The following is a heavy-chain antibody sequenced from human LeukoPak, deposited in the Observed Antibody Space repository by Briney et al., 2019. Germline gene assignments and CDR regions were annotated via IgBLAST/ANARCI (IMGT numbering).Heavy chain of an antibody. D-gene: IGHD6-13*01. CDR2: IRYDGSNK. CDR3: VRGVGPGSSTYYFDY. Sequence: PGGSLRLSCAASGFTFSSYGMHWVRQAPGKGLEWVAFIRYDGSNKYYADSVKGRFTISRDNSKNTLYLQMNSLSAEDTAIYFCVRGVGPGSSTYYFDYWGQGILVTVSS. CDR1: GFTFSSYG. V-gene: IGHV3-30*02. J-gene: IGHJ4*02.